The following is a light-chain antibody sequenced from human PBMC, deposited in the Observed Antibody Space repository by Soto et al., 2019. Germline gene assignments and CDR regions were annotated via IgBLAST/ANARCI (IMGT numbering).Light chain of an antibody. J-gene: IGKJ5*01. CDR2: DAS. Sequence: DIQMTQSPSTLSASVGDRVTITCRASQSISSWLAWYQQRPGQAPKLLIYDASRLESGVPSRFSGTGSGTEFTPTISSLQPDDFATYYCQRYNSYPITFGQGTRLEIK. CDR1: QSISSW. CDR3: QRYNSYPIT. V-gene: IGKV1-5*01.